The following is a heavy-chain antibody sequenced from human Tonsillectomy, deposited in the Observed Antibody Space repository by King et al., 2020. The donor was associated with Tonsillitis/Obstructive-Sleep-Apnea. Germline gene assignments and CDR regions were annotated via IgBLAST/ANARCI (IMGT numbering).Heavy chain of an antibody. CDR1: GGSISSDY. J-gene: IGHJ3*02. CDR2: IYYSGST. D-gene: IGHD3-16*01. Sequence: VQLQESGPGLVKPSETLSLTCTVSGGSISSDYWSWIRKPPGKGLEWIGYIYYSGSTNYNPSLKSRVTISVDTSKNQFSLRRSSVTAADTAVYNCARSGRGDVAFDIWGQGTMVTVSS. V-gene: IGHV4-59*01. CDR3: ARSGRGDVAFDI.